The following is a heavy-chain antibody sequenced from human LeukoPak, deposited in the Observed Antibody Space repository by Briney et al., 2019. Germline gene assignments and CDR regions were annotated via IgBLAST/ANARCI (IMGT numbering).Heavy chain of an antibody. CDR3: ARDSSYYYYYGMDV. Sequence: GGSLRLSCVTSGFIFSDYWMGWVRQAPGKGPEWVASIKPDGNEQYYVDSVRGRFTISRDNSKNSLYLQMNSLRAEDTAVYYCARDSSYYYYYGMDVWGQGTTVTVSS. V-gene: IGHV3-7*01. CDR1: GFIFSDYW. CDR2: IKPDGNEQ. J-gene: IGHJ6*02.